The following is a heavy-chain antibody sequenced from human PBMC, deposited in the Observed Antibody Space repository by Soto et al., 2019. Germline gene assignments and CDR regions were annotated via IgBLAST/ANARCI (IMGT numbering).Heavy chain of an antibody. J-gene: IGHJ6*02. D-gene: IGHD3-3*01. CDR3: AKDLQEYYDFWSGFEANGLVYYYGMDV. Sequence: GGSLRLSCAASGFTFSSYAMSWVRQAPGKGLEWVSAISGSGGSTYYADSVKGRFTISRDNSKNTLYLQMNSLRAEDMAVYYCAKDLQEYYDFWSGFEANGLVYYYGMDVWGQGTTVTVSS. CDR1: GFTFSSYA. V-gene: IGHV3-23*01. CDR2: ISGSGGST.